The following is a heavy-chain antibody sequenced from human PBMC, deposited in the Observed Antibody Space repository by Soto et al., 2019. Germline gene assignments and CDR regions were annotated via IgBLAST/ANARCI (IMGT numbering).Heavy chain of an antibody. J-gene: IGHJ4*02. D-gene: IGHD3-22*01. CDR2: IYYSGNT. V-gene: IGHV4-30-4*01. CDR3: ARDSSGYWSFDY. Sequence: PSETLSLTCTVSGGSIRSGGYYWSWVRQNPRRGLEWIGNIYYSGNTYYNPSLKSRVTISVDTSKNQFSLKLSSVTAADTAVYYCARDSSGYWSFDYWGQGTLVTVSS. CDR1: GGSIRSGGYY.